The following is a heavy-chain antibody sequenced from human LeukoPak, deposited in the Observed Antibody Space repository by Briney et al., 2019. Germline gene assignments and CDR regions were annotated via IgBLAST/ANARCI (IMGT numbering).Heavy chain of an antibody. CDR1: GGSFSGYY. Sequence: SETLSLTCAVYGGSFSGYYWSWIRQPPGKGLEWIGEINHSGSTNYNPSLKSRVTISVNTSKNQFSLKLSSVTAADTAVYYCARRTMVRRKYYYYYMDVWGKGTTVTISS. CDR3: ARRTMVRRKYYYYYMDV. J-gene: IGHJ6*03. V-gene: IGHV4-34*01. CDR2: INHSGST. D-gene: IGHD3-10*01.